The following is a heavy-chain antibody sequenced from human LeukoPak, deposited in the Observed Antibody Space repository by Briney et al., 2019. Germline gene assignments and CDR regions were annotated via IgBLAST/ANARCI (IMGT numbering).Heavy chain of an antibody. J-gene: IGHJ5*02. D-gene: IGHD4-17*01. V-gene: IGHV1-18*04. CDR2: ISAYNGNT. Sequence: SVKVSCKASGYTFTGYYMHWVRQAPGQGLEWMGWISAYNGNTNYAQKLQGRVTMTTDTSTSTAYMELRSLRSDDTAVYYCARDRAPTVTTNWFDPWGQGTLVTVSS. CDR1: GYTFTGYY. CDR3: ARDRAPTVTTNWFDP.